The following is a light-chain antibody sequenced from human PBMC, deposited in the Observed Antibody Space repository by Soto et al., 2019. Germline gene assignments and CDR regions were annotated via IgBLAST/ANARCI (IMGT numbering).Light chain of an antibody. J-gene: IGLJ2*01. Sequence: QSALTQPPSASGSPGQSVTISCTGTSSDVGGYNYVSWYQQHPGQAPKLMIYEVTKRPSGVPDRFSGSKSGNTASLTVSGLHAEEEAYYYCSSDAGSNNLVFGGGTKVTVL. CDR1: SSDVGGYNY. CDR2: EVT. CDR3: SSDAGSNNLV. V-gene: IGLV2-8*01.